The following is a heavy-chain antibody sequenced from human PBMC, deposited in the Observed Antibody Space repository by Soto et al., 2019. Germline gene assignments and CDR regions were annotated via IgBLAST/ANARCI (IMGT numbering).Heavy chain of an antibody. Sequence: PGGSLRLSCAASGFTFSSYSMNWVRQAPGKGLEWVSYISSSSSTIYYADSVKGRFTISRDNAKNSLYLQMNSLRAEDTAVYYCARDRETYYDILTGVFDYWGQGTRVTVAS. J-gene: IGHJ4*02. CDR3: ARDRETYYDILTGVFDY. V-gene: IGHV3-48*01. CDR1: GFTFSSYS. CDR2: ISSSSSTI. D-gene: IGHD3-9*01.